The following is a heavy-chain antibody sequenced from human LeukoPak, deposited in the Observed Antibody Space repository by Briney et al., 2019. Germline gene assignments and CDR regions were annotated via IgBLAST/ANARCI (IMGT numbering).Heavy chain of an antibody. CDR1: GYTFTSYG. D-gene: IGHD3-10*01. Sequence: ASVKVSCKASGYTFTSYGISWVRQAPGQGLEWMGWISAYNGNTNYAQKLQGRVTMTTDTSTSTAYMELRSLRSDDTAVYYCARVRYYYGSGSYYNDPSYYYYMDVWGKGTTVTVSS. CDR3: ARVRYYYGSGSYYNDPSYYYYMDV. J-gene: IGHJ6*03. CDR2: ISAYNGNT. V-gene: IGHV1-18*01.